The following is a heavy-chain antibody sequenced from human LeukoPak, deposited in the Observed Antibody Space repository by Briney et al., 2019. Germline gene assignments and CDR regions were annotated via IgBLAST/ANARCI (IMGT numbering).Heavy chain of an antibody. J-gene: IGHJ6*02. D-gene: IGHD4-17*01. V-gene: IGHV1-2*02. Sequence: GASVKVSCKASGYTFTGYYMHWVRQAPGQGLEWMGWINPNSSGTNYAQKFQGRVTMTRDTSISTAYMELSRLRSDDTAVYYCARDSLMTTVTLYFYYYGMDVWGQGTTVTVSS. CDR1: GYTFTGYY. CDR2: INPNSSGT. CDR3: ARDSLMTTVTLYFYYYGMDV.